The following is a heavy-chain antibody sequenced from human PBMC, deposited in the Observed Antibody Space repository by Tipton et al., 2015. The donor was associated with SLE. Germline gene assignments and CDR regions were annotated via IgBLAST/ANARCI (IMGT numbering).Heavy chain of an antibody. J-gene: IGHJ4*01. D-gene: IGHD4-23*01. CDR2: IYYSGGT. Sequence: TLSLTCTVSGGSISSYYWSWIRQPPGKGLEWIGYIYYSGGTNYNPSLKRRVTISVDTSKNQFSSKLSSVTAADTAVYYRARGNSSLFDYWGQGTLVTISS. CDR1: GGSISSYY. V-gene: IGHV4-59*01. CDR3: ARGNSSLFDY.